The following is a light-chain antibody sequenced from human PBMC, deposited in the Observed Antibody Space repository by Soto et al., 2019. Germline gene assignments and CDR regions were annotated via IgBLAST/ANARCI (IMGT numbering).Light chain of an antibody. J-gene: IGLJ3*02. CDR3: CSYTISATLV. CDR1: RSNIGGNA. Sequence: QSVLTQPPSMSGTPGQRVTISCSGSRSNIGGNAVTWYQQVPGTAPKLLIYANDQRPSGVSDRFSGSKSATSASLAISGLQSEDEADYYCCSYTISATLVFGGGTKLTVL. CDR2: AND. V-gene: IGLV1-44*01.